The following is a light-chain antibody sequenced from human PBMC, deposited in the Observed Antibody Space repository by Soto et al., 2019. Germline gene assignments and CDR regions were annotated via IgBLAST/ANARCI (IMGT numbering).Light chain of an antibody. V-gene: IGLV2-14*01. Sequence: QSALTQPASVSGSPGQSITISCTGTNSAVGTYNSVSWYQQHPGKAPKLMIYDVDIRPSGVSNRFSGSKSGNTASLTISGLQADDEADYYCSSYTRSSTVLFGGGTKLTVL. CDR3: SSYTRSSTVL. CDR2: DVD. CDR1: NSAVGTYNS. J-gene: IGLJ2*01.